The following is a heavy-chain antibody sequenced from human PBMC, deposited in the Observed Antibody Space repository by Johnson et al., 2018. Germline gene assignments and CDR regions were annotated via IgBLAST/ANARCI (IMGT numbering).Heavy chain of an antibody. CDR1: GFTFSSYA. J-gene: IGHJ3*02. D-gene: IGHD3-3*01. V-gene: IGHV3-23*04. Sequence: EVQLVETGGGLVQPGGSLRLSCSASGFTFSSYAMSWVRQAPGKGLEWVSAISGSGGSTYYADPVKGRFTISRDNSKNTLYLNMNSLRARGTGVYYRAKDRGLREYGSGYYGDAFDIWCKGTMVTVSS. CDR2: ISGSGGST. CDR3: AKDRGLREYGSGYYGDAFDI.